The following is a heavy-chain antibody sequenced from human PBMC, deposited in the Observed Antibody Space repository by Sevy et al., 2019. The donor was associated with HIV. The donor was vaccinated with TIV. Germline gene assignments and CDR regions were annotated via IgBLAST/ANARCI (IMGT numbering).Heavy chain of an antibody. CDR3: AGGGYFDWLLPNPWDFDY. CDR2: ISSSSSTI. J-gene: IGHJ4*02. Sequence: GGSLRLSCAASGFTFSSYSMNWVRQAPGKGLEWVSYISSSSSTIYYVDSVKGRFSISRDNAKNSLYLQMNSLRDEDTAVYYCAGGGYFDWLLPNPWDFDYWGQGTLVTVSS. CDR1: GFTFSSYS. V-gene: IGHV3-48*02. D-gene: IGHD3-9*01.